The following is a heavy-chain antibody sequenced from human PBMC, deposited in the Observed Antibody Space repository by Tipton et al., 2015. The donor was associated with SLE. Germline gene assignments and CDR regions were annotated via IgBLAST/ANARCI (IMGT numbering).Heavy chain of an antibody. CDR1: GFTLDDYA. Sequence: SLRLSCAASGFTLDDYAIHWVRQAPGKGLEYVSAISSNGGAAYYANSVKGRFTVPRDNSKNTIFRQMGSLTVDDMGVYYCARDLTFSPFWNGFFDHWGQGTLVTVSS. CDR3: ARDLTFSPFWNGFFDH. D-gene: IGHD3-3*01. V-gene: IGHV3-64*01. CDR2: ISSNGGAA. J-gene: IGHJ4*02.